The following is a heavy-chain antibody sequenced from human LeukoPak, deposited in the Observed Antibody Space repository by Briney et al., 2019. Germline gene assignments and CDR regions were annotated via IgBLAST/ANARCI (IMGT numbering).Heavy chain of an antibody. D-gene: IGHD6-13*01. Sequence: GGSLRLSCAASGFTFSSYAIHWVRQAPGQGLEWVAVISDDGSSKYCSDSVKGRFTISRDNSKNMLYLHMNSLGTEDTAVYSCAREHFAATGTGWFDPRGQGTLVTVSS. CDR1: GFTFSSYA. J-gene: IGHJ5*02. V-gene: IGHV3-30-3*01. CDR3: AREHFAATGTGWFDP. CDR2: ISDDGSSK.